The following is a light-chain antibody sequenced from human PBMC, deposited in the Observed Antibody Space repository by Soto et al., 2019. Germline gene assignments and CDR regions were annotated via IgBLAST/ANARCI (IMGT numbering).Light chain of an antibody. CDR2: GVS. J-gene: IGKJ4*01. Sequence: EIVMTQSPATLSVSPGERATLSCRASQGISNSLAWYQQKPGQAPRLLIYGVSTRATGIPARLSGSGSGTEFTLTISSLQSEDFAVYYCQQYNNWPSLTFGGGTKVDIK. CDR1: QGISNS. CDR3: QQYNNWPSLT. V-gene: IGKV3-15*01.